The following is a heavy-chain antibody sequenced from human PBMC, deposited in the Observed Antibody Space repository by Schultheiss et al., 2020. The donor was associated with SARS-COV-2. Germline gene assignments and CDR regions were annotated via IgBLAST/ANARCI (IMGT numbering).Heavy chain of an antibody. V-gene: IGHV1-46*01. Sequence: ASVKVSCKASGGTFSSYAISWVRQAPGQGLEWMGIINPSGGSTSYAQKFQGRVTMTRDTSTSTVYMELSSLRSEDTAVYYCARSGDYESGYFQHWGQGTLVTVSS. CDR1: GGTFSSYA. D-gene: IGHD4-17*01. CDR3: ARSGDYESGYFQH. J-gene: IGHJ1*01. CDR2: INPSGGST.